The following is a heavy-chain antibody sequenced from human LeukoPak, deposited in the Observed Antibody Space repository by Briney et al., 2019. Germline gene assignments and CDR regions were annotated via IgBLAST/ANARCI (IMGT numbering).Heavy chain of an antibody. D-gene: IGHD1-26*01. J-gene: IGHJ4*02. CDR1: GFTFSSYT. CDR3: ARSGSYYRVDY. Sequence: GGSQRLSCAASGFTFSSYTMNWVRQAPGKGLEWVSYISTSSSTIYYADSVKGRFTISRDNAKNSLYLQMNSLRAEDTAVYYCARSGSYYRVDYWGQGTLVTVSS. CDR2: ISTSSSTI. V-gene: IGHV3-48*04.